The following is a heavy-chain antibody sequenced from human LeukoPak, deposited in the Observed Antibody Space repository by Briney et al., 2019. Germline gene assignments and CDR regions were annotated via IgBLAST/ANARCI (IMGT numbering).Heavy chain of an antibody. D-gene: IGHD5-12*01. J-gene: IGHJ4*02. CDR1: GFTSSSYA. V-gene: IGHV3-64D*06. CDR3: ASPYSGYDYNFDH. CDR2: ISSNGGST. Sequence: GGSLRLSCSASGFTSSSYAMHWVRQAPGKGLEYVSSISSNGGSTYYADSVKGRFTISRDNSKNTLFLQMSSLRTEDTAVYYCASPYSGYDYNFDHWGQGALVTVSS.